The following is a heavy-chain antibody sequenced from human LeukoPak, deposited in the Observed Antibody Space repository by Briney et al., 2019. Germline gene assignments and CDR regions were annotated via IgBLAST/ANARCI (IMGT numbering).Heavy chain of an antibody. CDR1: GYTFTRYD. CDR3: ARRRGYYDSNGYLAY. D-gene: IGHD3-22*01. V-gene: IGHV1-8*01. Sequence: GASVKVSCKASGYTFTRYDINWVRQATGQGLGWMGWMNPNSGNTGYAQKFQGRVTMTRNTSISTAYMELSSLRSEDTAVYYCARRRGYYDSNGYLAYWGQGTLVTVSS. J-gene: IGHJ4*02. CDR2: MNPNSGNT.